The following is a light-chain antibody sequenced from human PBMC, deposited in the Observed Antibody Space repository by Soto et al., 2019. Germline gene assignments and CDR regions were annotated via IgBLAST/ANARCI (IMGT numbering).Light chain of an antibody. CDR3: YSDAGGDWV. Sequence: QSALTQPASVSGSPGQSITISCAGTIRDVGRYNYVSWYQQHPGNVPKLLIYEVSNRPSGVPDRFTGSKSGNTASLTVSGLPPEDEADYYCYSDAGGDWVFGVGTKLTVL. CDR1: IRDVGRYNY. J-gene: IGLJ3*02. V-gene: IGLV2-8*01. CDR2: EVS.